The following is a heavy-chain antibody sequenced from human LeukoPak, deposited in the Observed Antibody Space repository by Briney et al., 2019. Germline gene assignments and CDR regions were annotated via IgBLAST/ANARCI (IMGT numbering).Heavy chain of an antibody. CDR3: AREGHSSSYYMDV. V-gene: IGHV4-34*01. CDR1: GGSFSGYY. CDR2: INHSGST. Sequence: PETLSLTCAVSGGSFSGYYWSWIRQPPGKGLEWIGEINHSGSTNYNPSLRSRVTISVDTSKNQFSLKLSSVTAADTAVYYCAREGHSSSYYMDVWGKGTTVTVSS. D-gene: IGHD6-6*01. J-gene: IGHJ6*03.